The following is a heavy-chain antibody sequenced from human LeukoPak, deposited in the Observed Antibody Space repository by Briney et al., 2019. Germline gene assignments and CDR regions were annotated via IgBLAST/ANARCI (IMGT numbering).Heavy chain of an antibody. V-gene: IGHV3-48*01. CDR2: VSSSASTK. CDR1: GFSFSTYS. D-gene: IGHD1-26*01. Sequence: GGSLRLSCVASGFSFSTYSMNWVRHAAGKGLEWVSYVSSSASTKYYADSVEGRFTVSRDNAKNSLYLQMNSLRAEDSGVYYCARPRGGGSHDDFDYWGQGTLVTVPS. CDR3: ARPRGGGSHDDFDY. J-gene: IGHJ4*02.